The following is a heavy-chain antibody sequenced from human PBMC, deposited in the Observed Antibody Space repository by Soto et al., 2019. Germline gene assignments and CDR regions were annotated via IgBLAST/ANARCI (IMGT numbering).Heavy chain of an antibody. Sequence: PVGSLRLSCAASGFTFSSYAMSWVRQAPGKGLEWVSSISSGGENTYYADSVKGRFIISRDNSGNTLSLQMNSLRAEDTAVYYCAKERSPYYDVLTGYEGGIDYWGQGTLVTVSS. CDR3: AKERSPYYDVLTGYEGGIDY. V-gene: IGHV3-23*01. CDR1: GFTFSSYA. CDR2: ISSGGENT. J-gene: IGHJ4*02. D-gene: IGHD3-9*01.